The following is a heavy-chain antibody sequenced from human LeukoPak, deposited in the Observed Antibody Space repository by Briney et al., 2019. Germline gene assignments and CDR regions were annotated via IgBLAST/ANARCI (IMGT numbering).Heavy chain of an antibody. J-gene: IGHJ5*02. D-gene: IGHD2-2*01. V-gene: IGHV1-8*01. Sequence: GASVEVSCKASGYTFTSYDINWVRQATGQGLEWMGWMNPNSGNTGYAQKFQGRVTMTRNTSISTAYMELSSLRSEDTAVYYCARDRYCSSTSCYRARPNWFDPWGQGTLVTVSS. CDR2: MNPNSGNT. CDR1: GYTFTSYD. CDR3: ARDRYCSSTSCYRARPNWFDP.